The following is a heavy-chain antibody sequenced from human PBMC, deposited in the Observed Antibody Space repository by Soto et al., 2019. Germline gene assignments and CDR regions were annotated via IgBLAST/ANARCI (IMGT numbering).Heavy chain of an antibody. CDR3: AGTGYSSGWYKSWFDY. J-gene: IGHJ4*02. CDR2: ISYDGSNK. Sequence: QVQLVESGGGVVQPGRSLRLSCAASGFTFSSYAMHWVRQAPGKGLEWVAVISYDGSNKYYADSVKGRFTISRDNSKNTLYLQMNSLRAEDTAVYYCAGTGYSSGWYKSWFDYWGQGTLVTVSS. CDR1: GFTFSSYA. D-gene: IGHD6-19*01. V-gene: IGHV3-30-3*01.